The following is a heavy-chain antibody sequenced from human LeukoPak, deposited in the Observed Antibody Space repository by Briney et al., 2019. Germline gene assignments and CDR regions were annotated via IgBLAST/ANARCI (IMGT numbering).Heavy chain of an antibody. CDR2: IHYRGST. CDR1: GGSISSNY. D-gene: IGHD3-22*01. CDR3: ARLLRGYYDSSGYRPYYFDY. Sequence: SETLSLTCTVSGGSISSNYWSWIRQPPGKGLEWIGYIHYRGSTNYNPSLKSRVTISVDTSKNQFSLKLNSVTAADTAVYYCARLLRGYYDSSGYRPYYFDYWGQGTLVTVSS. J-gene: IGHJ4*02. V-gene: IGHV4-59*08.